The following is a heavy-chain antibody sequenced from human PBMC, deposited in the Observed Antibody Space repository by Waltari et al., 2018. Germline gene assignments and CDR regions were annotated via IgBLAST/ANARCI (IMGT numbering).Heavy chain of an antibody. D-gene: IGHD3-9*01. CDR3: ATDIDATSYNLLTAYYS. J-gene: IGHJ4*02. CDR2: IRRDEGRP. Sequence: EVLLVESGGGVVQPGGSLRLSCAASGFTFDDFVMHWGGQEPGKGWRWGVCIRRDEGRPNEAESWKGRFTNSKDNSRNSLYLQMNSLRPEDTASYYCATDIDATSYNLLTAYYSWGQGTLVTVSS. V-gene: IGHV3-43*02. CDR1: GFTFDDFV.